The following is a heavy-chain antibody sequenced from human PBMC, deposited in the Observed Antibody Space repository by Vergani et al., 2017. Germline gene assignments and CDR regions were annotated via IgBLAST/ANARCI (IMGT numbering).Heavy chain of an antibody. D-gene: IGHD2-2*01. Sequence: EVQLLESGGSLKQPGGSVRLSCAASGFTFSTYAMSWVRQAPGKGLEWVSAISGSGGSTYYADSVKGRFTISRDNSKNTLYLQMNSLRAEDTAVYYCAKAGIVVPAAITGIRAYYYYYMDVWGKGTTVTVSS. J-gene: IGHJ6*03. CDR2: ISGSGGST. V-gene: IGHV3-23*01. CDR1: GFTFSTYA. CDR3: AKAGIVVPAAITGIRAYYYYYMDV.